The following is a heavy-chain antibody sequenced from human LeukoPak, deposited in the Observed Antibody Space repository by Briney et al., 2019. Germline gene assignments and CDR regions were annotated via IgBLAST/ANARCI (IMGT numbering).Heavy chain of an antibody. V-gene: IGHV1-46*01. CDR2: LNPSGDSS. D-gene: IGHD5-24*01. Sequence: GASVKVSCKASGYTVTSYYMHWVRQAPGQGLEWMAILNPSGDSSNYAQKFQGRATLTRATSTGTVYMELSSLRSEDTAVYYCASVYKHGMDVWGQGTTVIVSS. CDR3: ASVYKHGMDV. J-gene: IGHJ6*02. CDR1: GYTVTSYY.